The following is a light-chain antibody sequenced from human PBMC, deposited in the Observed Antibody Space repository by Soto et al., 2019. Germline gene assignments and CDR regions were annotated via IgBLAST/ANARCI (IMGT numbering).Light chain of an antibody. CDR1: QSVSSSY. V-gene: IGKV3-20*01. J-gene: IGKJ1*01. CDR3: HQYRSSPPWT. Sequence: EIVLTQSPGTLSLSPGERATLSCRASQSVSSSYLAWYQQKPGQAPRLLIYGASSRATGIPDRFSGSGSGTDFTLTISRLEPEDFAVYYCHQYRSSPPWTFGQGTKVDIK. CDR2: GAS.